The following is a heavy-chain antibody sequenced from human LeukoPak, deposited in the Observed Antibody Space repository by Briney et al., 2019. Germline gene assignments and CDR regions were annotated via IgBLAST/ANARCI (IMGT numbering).Heavy chain of an antibody. D-gene: IGHD3-16*01. V-gene: IGHV3-49*03. J-gene: IGHJ3*02. CDR3: SRDDRSGDAFDI. CDR2: IRSKAYGGTT. CDR1: GFTFGDYA. Sequence: GGPLRLSCTASGFTFGDYAMSWFRQAPGKGLEWVGFIRSKAYGGTTEYAASVKGRFTISRDDSKTIAYLQMNSLKTEDTAVYYCSRDDRSGDAFDIWGQGTMVTVSS.